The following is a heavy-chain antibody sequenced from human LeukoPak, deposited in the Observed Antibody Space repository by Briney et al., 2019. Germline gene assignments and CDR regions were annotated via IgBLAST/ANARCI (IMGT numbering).Heavy chain of an antibody. CDR1: GGSISSSSYY. D-gene: IGHD1-26*01. V-gene: IGHV4-39*01. CDR3: ARQGELPNRKYFDY. J-gene: IGHJ4*02. Sequence: PSETLSLTCTVSGGSISSSSYYWGWIRQPPGKGLEWIGSIYYSGSTYYNPSLKSRVTISVDTSKNQFSLKLSSVTAADTAVYYCARQGELPNRKYFDYWGQGTLVTVSS. CDR2: IYYSGST.